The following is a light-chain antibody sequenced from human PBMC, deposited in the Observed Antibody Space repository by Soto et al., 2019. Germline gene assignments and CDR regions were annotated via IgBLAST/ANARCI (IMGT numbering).Light chain of an antibody. J-gene: IGLJ2*01. CDR2: EVS. Sequence: QSALTQPPSASGCPGRSVTISCTGTSSDVGGYNYVSWYQQHPGKAPKLMIYEVSKRPSGVPDRFSGSKSGNTASLTVSGLQAEDEADYYCSSYAGSNNLVFGGGTKLTVL. V-gene: IGLV2-8*01. CDR3: SSYAGSNNLV. CDR1: SSDVGGYNY.